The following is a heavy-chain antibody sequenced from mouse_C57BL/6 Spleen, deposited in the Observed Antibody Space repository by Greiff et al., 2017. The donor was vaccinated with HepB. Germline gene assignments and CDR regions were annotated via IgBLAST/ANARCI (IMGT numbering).Heavy chain of an antibody. V-gene: IGHV2-5*01. J-gene: IGHJ1*03. Sequence: QVQLQQSGPGLVQPSQSLSITCTVSGFSLTSYGVHWVRQSPGKGLEWLGVIWRGGSTDYNAAFMSRLSITKDNSKSQVFFKMNSLQADDTAIYYCAKRNHYYYGSIWYFDVWGTGTTVTVSS. CDR2: IWRGGST. CDR3: AKRNHYYYGSIWYFDV. CDR1: GFSLTSYG. D-gene: IGHD1-1*01.